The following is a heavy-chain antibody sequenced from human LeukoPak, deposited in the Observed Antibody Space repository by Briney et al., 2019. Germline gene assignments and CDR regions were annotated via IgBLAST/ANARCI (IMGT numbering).Heavy chain of an antibody. D-gene: IGHD6-19*01. Sequence: SVKVSCKASGGTFSSYAISWVRQAPGQGLEWMGGIIPIFGTANYAQKFQGRVTITAGKSTSTAYMELSSLRSEDTAVYYCARIGHDIAVVDDAFDIWGQGTMVTVSS. CDR1: GGTFSSYA. CDR3: ARIGHDIAVVDDAFDI. CDR2: IIPIFGTA. J-gene: IGHJ3*02. V-gene: IGHV1-69*06.